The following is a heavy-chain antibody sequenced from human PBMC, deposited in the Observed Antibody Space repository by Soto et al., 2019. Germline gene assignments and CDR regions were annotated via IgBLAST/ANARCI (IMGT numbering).Heavy chain of an antibody. V-gene: IGHV1-69*02. Sequence: ASVKVSCKASGGTFSSYTISWVRQAPGQGLEWMGRIIPILGIANYAQKFQGRVTITADKSTSTAYMELSSLRSEDTAVYYCALPRDYLLGGMDVWGKGTTVTVSS. CDR1: GGTFSSYT. CDR3: ALPRDYLLGGMDV. D-gene: IGHD3-10*01. J-gene: IGHJ6*03. CDR2: IIPILGIA.